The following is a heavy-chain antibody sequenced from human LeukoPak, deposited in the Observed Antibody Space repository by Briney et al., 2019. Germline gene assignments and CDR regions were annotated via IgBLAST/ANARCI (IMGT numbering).Heavy chain of an antibody. V-gene: IGHV1-69*05. D-gene: IGHD3-10*01. J-gene: IGHJ4*02. CDR1: GGTFSSYD. Sequence: ASVKVSCQPSGGTFSSYDISWVRQAPGPGLEWMGRIFAIFVTANYAQKFQGRVTSTKDESTSTAYIVLSTLISDDTGQYYGARDQVRGLIGASQNWGQGTLVTVSS. CDR2: IFAIFVTA. CDR3: ARDQVRGLIGASQN.